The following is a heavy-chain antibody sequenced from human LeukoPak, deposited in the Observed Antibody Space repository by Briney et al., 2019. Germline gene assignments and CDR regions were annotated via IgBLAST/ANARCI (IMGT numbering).Heavy chain of an antibody. Sequence: ASVKVSCKASGYTFTGYYMHWVRQAPGHGLEWMGRINPNSGGTNYAQKFQGRVTMTRDTSISTAYMELSRLRSEDTAVYYCAKGDSSSFDYWGQGTLVTVSS. D-gene: IGHD6-13*01. CDR3: AKGDSSSFDY. CDR2: INPNSGGT. V-gene: IGHV1-2*06. J-gene: IGHJ4*02. CDR1: GYTFTGYY.